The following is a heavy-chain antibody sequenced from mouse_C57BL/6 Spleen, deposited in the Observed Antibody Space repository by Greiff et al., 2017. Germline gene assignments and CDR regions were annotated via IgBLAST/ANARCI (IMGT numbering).Heavy chain of an antibody. Sequence: VQLQQPGAELVRPGSSVKLSCKASGYTFTSYWMHWVKQRPIQGLEWIGNIDPSDSETHYNQKFKDKATLTVDKSSSTAYMQLSSLTSEDSAVYDCARGDVGYYYAMDYWGQGTSVTVSS. CDR3: ARGDVGYYYAMDY. J-gene: IGHJ4*01. V-gene: IGHV1-52*01. CDR2: IDPSDSET. D-gene: IGHD4-1*01. CDR1: GYTFTSYW.